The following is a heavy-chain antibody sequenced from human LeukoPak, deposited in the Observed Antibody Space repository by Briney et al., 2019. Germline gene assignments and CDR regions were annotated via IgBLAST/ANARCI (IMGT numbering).Heavy chain of an antibody. D-gene: IGHD2-2*01. CDR1: GYTFTGYY. CDR3: ARADCSSTSCYLLDY. Sequence: ASVKVSCKASGYTFTGYYMHWVRQAPGQGLEWMGWINPNSGGTNYAQKFQGRVTMTRDTSISTAYMELSGLRSDDTAVYYCARADCSSTSCYLLDYWGQGTLVTVSS. J-gene: IGHJ4*02. CDR2: INPNSGGT. V-gene: IGHV1-2*02.